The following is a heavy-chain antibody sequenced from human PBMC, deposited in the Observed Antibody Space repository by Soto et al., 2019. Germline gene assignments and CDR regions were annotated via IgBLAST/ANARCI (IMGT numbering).Heavy chain of an antibody. CDR3: ARDILLWCGELPTRAHDAFDI. CDR1: GGSISSGGYF. CDR2: IDYSGST. J-gene: IGHJ3*02. D-gene: IGHD3-10*01. Sequence: QVQLQESGPGLVKPSQTLSLTCTVSGGSISSGGYFWSWIRQHPGKGLEWIGDIDYSGSTYSNPSIKNVVTKSADTTKNQCSLKLSSVTAADTAVYYCARDILLWCGELPTRAHDAFDIWGQGTMVTVSS. V-gene: IGHV4-31*01.